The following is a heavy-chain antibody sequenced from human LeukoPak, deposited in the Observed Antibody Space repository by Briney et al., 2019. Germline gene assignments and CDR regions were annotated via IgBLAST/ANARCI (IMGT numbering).Heavy chain of an antibody. J-gene: IGHJ4*02. Sequence: SETLSLTCTVSGGSLSSYYWSWIRQPPGKGLEWIGYIYYSGSTNYNPSLKSRVTISVDTSKNQFSLKLSSVTAADTAVYYCARGTRGRPTYYYDSSGYSPRVWGQGTLVTVSS. D-gene: IGHD3-22*01. CDR1: GGSLSSYY. V-gene: IGHV4-59*01. CDR2: IYYSGST. CDR3: ARGTRGRPTYYYDSSGYSPRV.